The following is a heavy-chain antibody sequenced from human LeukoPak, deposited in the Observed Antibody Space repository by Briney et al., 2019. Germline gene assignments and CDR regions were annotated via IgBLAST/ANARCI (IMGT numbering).Heavy chain of an antibody. CDR3: AREMYCSGGSCYGDAFDT. CDR1: GFSFSSYT. D-gene: IGHD2-15*01. V-gene: IGHV3-66*01. J-gene: IGHJ3*02. Sequence: GGSLRLSCAASGFSFSSYTMNWVRQAPGRGLEWVSVIYSGGSTYYADSVKGRFSISRDKSKNTLYLQMNSLRAEDTALYYCAREMYCSGGSCYGDAFDTWGQGTMVTVSS. CDR2: IYSGGST.